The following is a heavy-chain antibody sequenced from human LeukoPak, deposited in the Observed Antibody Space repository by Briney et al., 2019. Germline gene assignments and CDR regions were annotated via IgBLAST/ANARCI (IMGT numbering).Heavy chain of an antibody. J-gene: IGHJ4*02. D-gene: IGHD3-16*02. Sequence: GGSLRLSCAASGFTFGSYSMNWVRQAPGKGLEWVSYISSSSSTIYYADSVKGRFTISRDNAKNSLYLQMNSLRAEDTAVYYCAREMITFGGVIVKDYWGQGTLVTVSS. CDR2: ISSSSSTI. CDR1: GFTFGSYS. CDR3: AREMITFGGVIVKDY. V-gene: IGHV3-48*01.